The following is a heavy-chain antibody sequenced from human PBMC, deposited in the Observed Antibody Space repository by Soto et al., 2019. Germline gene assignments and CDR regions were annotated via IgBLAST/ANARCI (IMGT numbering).Heavy chain of an antibody. V-gene: IGHV3-48*02. CDR2: ISSSSSTI. D-gene: IGHD3-3*01. Sequence: ESGGGLVQPGGSLRLSCAASGFTFSSYSMNWVRQAPGKGLEWVSYISSSSSTIYYADSVKGRFTISRDNAKNSLYLQMNSLRDEDTAVYYCARGEWLSDYYYGMDVWGQGTTVTVSS. J-gene: IGHJ6*02. CDR3: ARGEWLSDYYYGMDV. CDR1: GFTFSSYS.